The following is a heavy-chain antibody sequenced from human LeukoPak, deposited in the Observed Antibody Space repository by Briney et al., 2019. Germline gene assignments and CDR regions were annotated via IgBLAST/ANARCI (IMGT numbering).Heavy chain of an antibody. CDR1: GYTFTGYY. Sequence: ASVKVSCKASGYTFTGYYIHWVRQAPGQGLERMGWINPNSGGTNYAQKFQGRVTMTRDTSISTAYMELSRLNSDDTAVYYCARDQTGVVPAAVDYWGQGTLVTVSS. D-gene: IGHD2-2*01. V-gene: IGHV1-2*02. CDR3: ARDQTGVVPAAVDY. CDR2: INPNSGGT. J-gene: IGHJ4*02.